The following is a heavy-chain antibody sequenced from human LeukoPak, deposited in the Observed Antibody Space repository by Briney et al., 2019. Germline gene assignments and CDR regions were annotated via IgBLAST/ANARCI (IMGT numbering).Heavy chain of an antibody. D-gene: IGHD3-3*01. CDR1: GGSFSGYY. J-gene: IGHJ5*02. CDR3: ARGHYDFWSGYYMETYHNWFDP. CDR2: INHSGST. Sequence: KPSETLSLTCAGYGGSFSGYYWSWIRQPPGKGLEWIGEINHSGSTNYNPSLKSRVTISVDTSKNQFSLKLSSVTAADTAVYYCARGHYDFWSGYYMETYHNWFDPWGQGTLVTVSS. V-gene: IGHV4-34*01.